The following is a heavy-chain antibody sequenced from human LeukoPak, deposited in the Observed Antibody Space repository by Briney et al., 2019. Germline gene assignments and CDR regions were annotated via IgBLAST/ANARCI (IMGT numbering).Heavy chain of an antibody. V-gene: IGHV4-59*08. Sequence: SETLSLTCAVSGGSISSYYWSWIRQPPGKGLEWIGYIYYSGSTNYNPSLKSRATISVDTSKNQFSLKLSSVTAADTAVYYCARGENSLWFGELLSAEYFQHWGQGTLVTVSS. J-gene: IGHJ1*01. CDR3: ARGENSLWFGELLSAEYFQH. CDR1: GGSISSYY. CDR2: IYYSGST. D-gene: IGHD3-10*01.